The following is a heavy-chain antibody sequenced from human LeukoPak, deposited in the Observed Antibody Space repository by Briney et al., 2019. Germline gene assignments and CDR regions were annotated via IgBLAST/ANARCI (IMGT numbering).Heavy chain of an antibody. J-gene: IGHJ6*03. CDR3: ARAAGKVAGIVFYYYCYMDV. CDR1: GFTFSSYW. V-gene: IGHV3-74*01. D-gene: IGHD6-19*01. Sequence: PGGSLSLSCAASGFTFSSYWMHWVRQAPGKGLVWVSRINSDGSSTSYADSVKGRFTISRDNAKNTLYLQMNSLRAEDTAVYYCARAAGKVAGIVFYYYCYMDVWGKGTTVTVSS. CDR2: INSDGSST.